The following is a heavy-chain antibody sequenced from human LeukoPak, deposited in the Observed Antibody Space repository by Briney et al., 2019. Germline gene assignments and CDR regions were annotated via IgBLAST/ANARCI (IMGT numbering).Heavy chain of an antibody. CDR1: GFTFSSYS. CDR2: ISSSSSYI. Sequence: GGSLRLSCAASGFTFSSYSMNWVRQAPGKGLEWVSSISSSSSYIYYADSVKGRFTISRDNAKNSLYLQMNSLRAEDTAVYYCARGVTGGYYDSESYFDYWGQGTLVTVSS. J-gene: IGHJ4*02. CDR3: ARGVTGGYYDSESYFDY. V-gene: IGHV3-21*01. D-gene: IGHD1-26*01.